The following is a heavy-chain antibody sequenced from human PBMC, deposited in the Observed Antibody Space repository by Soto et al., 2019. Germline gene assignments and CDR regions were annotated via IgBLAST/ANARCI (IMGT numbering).Heavy chain of an antibody. CDR1: GFTFSDYW. Sequence: EVQLVESGGGLVQPGGSLRLSCAASGFTFSDYWMHWVRQAPGKGLVWVSRINSDGSTTTYADSVKGRFTISRDNAKNTLYLQMNSLRPEDTAVHYCAREWSVANPGYWGQGTQVTVSS. D-gene: IGHD5-12*01. CDR3: AREWSVANPGY. CDR2: INSDGSTT. V-gene: IGHV3-74*01. J-gene: IGHJ4*02.